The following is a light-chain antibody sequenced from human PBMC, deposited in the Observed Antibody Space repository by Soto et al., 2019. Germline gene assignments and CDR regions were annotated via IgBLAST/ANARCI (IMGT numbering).Light chain of an antibody. CDR3: QQYYNWPRT. CDR1: ESVNSN. CDR2: GAS. V-gene: IGKV3-15*01. J-gene: IGKJ5*01. Sequence: EIVMTQSPATLSVSPGEIASLSFMASESVNSNLAWYQQKPGQAPRLLIYGASTRATGIPARFSGSGSGTDFTLTINSLQAEDSAVYYCQQYYNWPRTFGQGTRLEIK.